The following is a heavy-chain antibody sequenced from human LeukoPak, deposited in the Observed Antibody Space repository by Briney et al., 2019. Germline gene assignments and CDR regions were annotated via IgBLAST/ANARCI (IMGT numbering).Heavy chain of an antibody. J-gene: IGHJ4*02. CDR3: ARPYDTRGYFPDY. CDR1: GFTFSTYA. V-gene: IGHV3-21*01. D-gene: IGHD3-22*01. Sequence: GGSLRLSCAASGFTFSTYAVNWVRQAPGKGLEWVSSISRGSDHIFYADSMKGRFTISRDNVKNSLYLQMNSLGAEDTAVYYCARPYDTRGYFPDYWGQGTLVTVSS. CDR2: ISRGSDHI.